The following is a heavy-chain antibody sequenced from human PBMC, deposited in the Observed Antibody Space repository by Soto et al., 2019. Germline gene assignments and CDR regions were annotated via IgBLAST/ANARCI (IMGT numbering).Heavy chain of an antibody. Sequence: GGSLRLSCAASGFTFSSYAMSWVRQAPGKGLEWVSAISGSGGSTYYADSVKGRFTISRDNSKNTLYLQMNSLRAEDTAVYYCAKDLAIPGSGYYYYYGMDVWGQGTTVTVSS. J-gene: IGHJ6*02. CDR1: GFTFSSYA. D-gene: IGHD2-2*01. CDR3: AKDLAIPGSGYYYYYGMDV. V-gene: IGHV3-23*01. CDR2: ISGSGGST.